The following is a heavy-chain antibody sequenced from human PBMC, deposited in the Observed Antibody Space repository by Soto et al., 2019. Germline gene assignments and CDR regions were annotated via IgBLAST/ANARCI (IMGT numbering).Heavy chain of an antibody. CDR1: GYTFTGYY. Sequence: ASVKVSCKASGYTFTGYYMHWVRQAPGQGLEWMGWINPNSGGTNYAQKFQGWVTMTRDTSISTAYMELSRLRSDDTAVYYCARVKAAAGTDPAAYYHYGMDFWGQGTTVPVAS. J-gene: IGHJ6*02. V-gene: IGHV1-2*04. CDR2: INPNSGGT. CDR3: ARVKAAAGTDPAAYYHYGMDF. D-gene: IGHD6-13*01.